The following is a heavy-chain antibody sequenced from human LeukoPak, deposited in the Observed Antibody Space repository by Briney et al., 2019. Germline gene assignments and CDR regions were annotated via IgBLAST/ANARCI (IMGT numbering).Heavy chain of an antibody. Sequence: GGSLRLSCAASGFTFSSYDMIWVRQAPGKGLEWVSTITSSSINTYYAKPAKGRFTISRDNAKNSLYLQMNSLSAEDTAVYYCGRDFNYWGQGTLVTVAS. CDR1: GFTFSSYD. CDR2: ITSSSINT. J-gene: IGHJ4*02. V-gene: IGHV3-21*01. CDR3: GRDFNY.